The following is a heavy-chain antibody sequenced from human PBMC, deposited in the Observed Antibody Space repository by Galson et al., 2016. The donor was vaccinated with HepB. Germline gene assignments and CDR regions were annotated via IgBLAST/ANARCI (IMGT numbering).Heavy chain of an antibody. CDR3: AKDRGNFDLVYLRYYYYGVDD. J-gene: IGHJ6*02. D-gene: IGHD3-9*01. CDR1: GFTFTSYV. V-gene: IGHV3-23*01. Sequence: SLRLSCAASGFTFTSYVMSWVRQAPGKGLGWVSSISDTGGSTYYADSVKGRFTISRDISKNTVYLQMNSLRAEDTAVYYCAKDRGNFDLVYLRYYYYGVDDWGQGAPVPVSS. CDR2: ISDTGGST.